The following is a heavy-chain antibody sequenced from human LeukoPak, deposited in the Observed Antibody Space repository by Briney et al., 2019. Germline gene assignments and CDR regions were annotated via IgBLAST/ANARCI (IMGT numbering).Heavy chain of an antibody. CDR2: IYYSGST. CDR3: ARRPYYDFWSGYNG. D-gene: IGHD3-3*01. J-gene: IGHJ4*02. Sequence: WYIYYSGSTYYNPSLKSRVTISVDTSKNQFSLKLSSVTAADTAVYYCARRPYYDFWSGYNGWGQGTLVTVSS. V-gene: IGHV4-30-4*01.